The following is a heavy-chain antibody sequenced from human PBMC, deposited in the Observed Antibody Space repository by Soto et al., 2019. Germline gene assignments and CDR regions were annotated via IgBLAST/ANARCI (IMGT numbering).Heavy chain of an antibody. CDR2: SHPDSSGT. V-gene: IGHV1-2*02. CDR3: ATAVGWEPWGNLYYYGMEV. D-gene: IGHD3-16*01. Sequence: SSVKVSCKASGYTFTGYYIHWVRQAPGQGLEWMGWSHPDSSGTNYAQKFQGRVTMTRDTSITTAYMELSRLRSDDTAVYYCATAVGWEPWGNLYYYGMEVWGQGTTVIVS. J-gene: IGHJ6*02. CDR1: GYTFTGYY.